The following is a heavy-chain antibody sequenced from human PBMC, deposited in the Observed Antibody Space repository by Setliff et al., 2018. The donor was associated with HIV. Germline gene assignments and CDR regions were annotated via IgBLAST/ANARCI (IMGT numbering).Heavy chain of an antibody. D-gene: IGHD4-17*01. V-gene: IGHV4-59*11. Sequence: AETLSLTCTVSGPSINIHYWSWIRQSPGKAFEWIGYIYSTGSTNYNPSLQSRVTISMVASRNQFSLKVTSVTAADTAVYYCAKGAGFYGDYTFDHWGQGRQVTVSS. J-gene: IGHJ4*02. CDR1: GPSINIHY. CDR3: AKGAGFYGDYTFDH. CDR2: IYSTGST.